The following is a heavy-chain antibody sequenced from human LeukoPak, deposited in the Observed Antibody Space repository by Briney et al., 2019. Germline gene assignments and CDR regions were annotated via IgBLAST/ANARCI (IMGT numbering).Heavy chain of an antibody. J-gene: IGHJ4*02. D-gene: IGHD6-19*01. CDR2: IYSGGST. CDR1: GFTVSSNY. CDR3: ARGLDSSGWYYFDY. Sequence: GGSLRLSCAASGFTVSSNYMSWVRQAPGKGLEWVSFIYSGGSTYYADSVMDRFTISRDNSKNTLYLQMNCLRAEDTAVYYCARGLDSSGWYYFDYWGQGTLVTVSS. V-gene: IGHV3-66*02.